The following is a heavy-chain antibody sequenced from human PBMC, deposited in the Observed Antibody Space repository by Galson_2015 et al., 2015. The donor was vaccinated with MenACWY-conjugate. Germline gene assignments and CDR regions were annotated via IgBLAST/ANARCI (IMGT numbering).Heavy chain of an antibody. CDR3: ARWTYRSGSSI. CDR2: IGNSGSPI. V-gene: IGHV3-48*04. CDR1: GFTLMSYN. Sequence: SLRLSCAASGFTLMSYNMNWVRQAPGKGLEWISFIGNSGSPIYYADSVKGRFTISRDNAKNSLFLHMNSPRAEDTAVYYCARWTYRSGSSIWGQGTLVTVSS. J-gene: IGHJ4*02. D-gene: IGHD6-19*01.